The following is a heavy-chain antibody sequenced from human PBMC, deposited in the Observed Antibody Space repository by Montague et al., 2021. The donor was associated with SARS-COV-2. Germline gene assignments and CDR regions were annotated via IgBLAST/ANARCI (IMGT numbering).Heavy chain of an antibody. D-gene: IGHD2-21*01. J-gene: IGHJ5*01. CDR1: FGSISTYY. CDR3: ARQDAWAYCGDECYRGWFDS. V-gene: IGHV4-59*01. Sequence: SETLSLTCTVSFGSISTYYWSWIRQPPGKGLEWIGFIFYNGSTKXNPSLKGRVSISLDTSKNQFSLKLSSVTAADTAVYYCARQDAWAYCGDECYRGWFDSWGQGTLVTVSS. CDR2: IFYNGST.